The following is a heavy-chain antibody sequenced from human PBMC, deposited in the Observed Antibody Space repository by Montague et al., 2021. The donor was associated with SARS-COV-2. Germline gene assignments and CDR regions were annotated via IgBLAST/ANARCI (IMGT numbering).Heavy chain of an antibody. V-gene: IGHV4-4*07. CDR1: GGSISSYY. CDR2: IYTSGST. CDR3: AREAWFGDKTSASVYYGMDV. Sequence: SETLSLTCTVSGGSISSYYWSWIRQPAGKGLEWIGRIYTSGSTNYNPSLRSRVTMSVDTSKNQFSLKLSSVTAADTAVYYCAREAWFGDKTSASVYYGMDVWGQGTPVTVSS. D-gene: IGHD3-10*01. J-gene: IGHJ6*02.